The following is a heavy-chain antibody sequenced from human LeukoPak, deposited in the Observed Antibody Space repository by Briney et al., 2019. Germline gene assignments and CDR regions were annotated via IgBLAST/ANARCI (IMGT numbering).Heavy chain of an antibody. CDR1: GFTFSSSG. J-gene: IGHJ5*02. CDR2: ISGSGDRT. CDR3: AKGYYGSGSYGWFDP. V-gene: IGHV3-23*01. D-gene: IGHD3-10*01. Sequence: GGSLRLSCAASGFTFSSSGMIWVRQAPGKGLEWVSAISGSGDRTYHADSVKGRFTISRDNSKNTLYLHMNSLRAEDTVVYYCAKGYYGSGSYGWFDPWGRGTLVTVSS.